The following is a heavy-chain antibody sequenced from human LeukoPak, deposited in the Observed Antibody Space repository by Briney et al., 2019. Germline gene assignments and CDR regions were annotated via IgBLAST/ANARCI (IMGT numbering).Heavy chain of an antibody. CDR1: GGSISSYY. CDR3: ARGGALLPDY. CDR2: IYYSGST. J-gene: IGHJ4*02. Sequence: SETLSLTCTVSGGSISSYYWSWIRQPPGKGLEWIGYIYYSGSTNYNPSLKSRVTISVDTSKNQFSLKLSSVTAADTAVYYCARGGALLPDYWGQGTLVTVSS. V-gene: IGHV4-59*12. D-gene: IGHD1-26*01.